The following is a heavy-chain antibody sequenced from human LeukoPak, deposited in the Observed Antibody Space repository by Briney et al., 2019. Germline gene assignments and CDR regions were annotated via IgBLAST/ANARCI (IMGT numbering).Heavy chain of an antibody. D-gene: IGHD4-17*01. Sequence: ASVKVSCKASGGTFSSYAISWVRQAPGQGLEWMGGIIPIFGTANYAQKFQGRVTITADESTSTAYMGLSSLRSEDTAVYYCASVMTTVTRRFDPWGQGTLVTVSS. V-gene: IGHV1-69*13. J-gene: IGHJ5*02. CDR1: GGTFSSYA. CDR3: ASVMTTVTRRFDP. CDR2: IIPIFGTA.